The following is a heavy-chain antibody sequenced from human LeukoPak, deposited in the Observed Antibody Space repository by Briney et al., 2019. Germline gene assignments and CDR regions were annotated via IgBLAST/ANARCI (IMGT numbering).Heavy chain of an antibody. Sequence: SGTLSLTCAVSGGSISSSNWWSWVRQPPGKGLEWIGEIYHSGSTNYNPSLKSRVTISVDKSKNQFSLKLSSVTAADTAVYYCARAYYGSGSPRGDYMDVWGKGTTVTVSS. CDR1: GGSISSSNW. V-gene: IGHV4-4*02. J-gene: IGHJ6*03. CDR3: ARAYYGSGSPRGDYMDV. D-gene: IGHD3-10*01. CDR2: IYHSGST.